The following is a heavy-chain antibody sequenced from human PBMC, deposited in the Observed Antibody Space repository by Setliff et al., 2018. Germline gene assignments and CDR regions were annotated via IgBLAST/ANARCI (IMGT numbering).Heavy chain of an antibody. CDR3: ARDVFPYHYEGAFDI. D-gene: IGHD3-22*01. CDR1: GYTFTSHY. CDR2: INPSSGRT. J-gene: IGHJ3*02. Sequence: GASVKVSCKASGYTFTSHYMHWVRQAPGLGLEWMGTINPSSGRTSYAQKFQGRVTMTRDTSTNTVYMDMSSLRSEDTVVYYCARDVFPYHYEGAFDIWGQGTMVTVSS. V-gene: IGHV1-46*01.